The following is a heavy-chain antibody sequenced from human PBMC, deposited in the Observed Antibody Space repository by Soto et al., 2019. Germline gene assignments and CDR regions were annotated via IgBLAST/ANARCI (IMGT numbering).Heavy chain of an antibody. CDR3: ARDLRVWGYYDSSGYYDYYYYGMDV. CDR1: GFTFSSYS. J-gene: IGHJ6*02. D-gene: IGHD3-22*01. Sequence: PGGSLRLSCAASGFTFSSYSMNWVRQAPGKGLEWVSSISSSSSYIYYADSVKGRFTISRDNAKNSLYLQMNSLRAEDTAVYYCARDLRVWGYYDSSGYYDYYYYGMDVWGQGTTVTVAS. V-gene: IGHV3-21*01. CDR2: ISSSSSYI.